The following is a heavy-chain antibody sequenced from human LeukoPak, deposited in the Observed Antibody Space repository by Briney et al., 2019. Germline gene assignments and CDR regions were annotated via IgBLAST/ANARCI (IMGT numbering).Heavy chain of an antibody. Sequence: GASVKVSCKASGYTFTYYYMHWVRQAPGQGLEWMGVINPSSGSTSYAQKFQGRVTMTRGTSTSTVYMELSSLRSEDTALYYCARESDTGKDFDHWGQGTLVTVSS. D-gene: IGHD1-1*01. V-gene: IGHV1-46*01. J-gene: IGHJ4*02. CDR3: ARESDTGKDFDH. CDR2: INPSSGST. CDR1: GYTFTYYY.